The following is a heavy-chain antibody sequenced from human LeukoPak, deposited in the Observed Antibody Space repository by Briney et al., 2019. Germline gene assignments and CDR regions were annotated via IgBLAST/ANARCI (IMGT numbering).Heavy chain of an antibody. D-gene: IGHD3/OR15-3a*01. CDR1: GVYFSSSGCY. J-gene: IGHJ4*02. Sequence: SETLSLTCSVSGVYFSSSGCYWGWVRQPPGKGLEWIGSIFYAGNTYYSPSLKSRVAFSVDTSKNQFSLELGPLTAADTAVYYCARRRDYYFDYWGQGTLVTVSS. V-gene: IGHV4-39*07. CDR2: IFYAGNT. CDR3: ARRRDYYFDY.